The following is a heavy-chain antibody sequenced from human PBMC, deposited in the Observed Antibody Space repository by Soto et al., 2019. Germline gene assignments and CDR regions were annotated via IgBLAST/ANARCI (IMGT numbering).Heavy chain of an antibody. V-gene: IGHV3-30*03. D-gene: IGHD2-15*01. CDR3: AGGQYYFDY. CDR2: ISYDGSNK. J-gene: IGHJ4*02. Sequence: QVQLVESGGGVVQPGRSLRLSCAASGFPFSSYGMHWVRQAPGKGLDWVALISYDGSNKYYADSVKGRFTISRDNSKHTLYVEMSSLRVEDTAVYYCAGGQYYFDYCGQGTLVSVSS. CDR1: GFPFSSYG.